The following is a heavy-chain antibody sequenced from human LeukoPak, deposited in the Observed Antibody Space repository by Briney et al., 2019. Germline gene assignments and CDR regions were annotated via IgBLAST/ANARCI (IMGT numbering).Heavy chain of an antibody. CDR2: ISGSGGST. CDR1: GFTFSSYA. J-gene: IGHJ4*02. CDR3: ANHNGYYFDN. V-gene: IGHV3-23*01. D-gene: IGHD1-1*01. Sequence: PGGSLRLSCAASGFTFSSYAMSWVRQAPGKGLVWVSAISGSGGSTYSADSVKGRFTISRDNSKSTLYLQMNTLRGEDTAVYCCANHNGYYFDNWGQGTLVTVSS.